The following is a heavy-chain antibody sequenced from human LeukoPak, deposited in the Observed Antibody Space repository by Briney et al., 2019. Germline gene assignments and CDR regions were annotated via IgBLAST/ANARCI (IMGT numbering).Heavy chain of an antibody. V-gene: IGHV4-39*07. Sequence: SETLSLTCTVSGNSISSTNYFWAWIRQPPGKGLEWIGSIYYGGSTYSNPSLKSRVTISVDTSKNQFSLKLSSVTDADTAVYYCAREDRYCSSTSCYTWDYWGQGTLLTVSS. CDR1: GNSISSTNYF. J-gene: IGHJ4*02. CDR3: AREDRYCSSTSCYTWDY. D-gene: IGHD2-2*02. CDR2: IYYGGST.